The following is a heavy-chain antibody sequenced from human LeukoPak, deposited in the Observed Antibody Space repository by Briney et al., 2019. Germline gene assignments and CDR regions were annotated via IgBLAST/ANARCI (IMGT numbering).Heavy chain of an antibody. CDR2: IYYSGST. Sequence: MPSETLSLTCTVSGGSISSSSYYWGWIRQPPGKGLEWIGSIYYSGSTYYNPSLKSRVTISVDTSKNQFSLKLSSVTAADTAVYYCAREVDICSGGSCYSGYGDYYWYFDLWGRGTLVTVSS. CDR1: GGSISSSSYY. D-gene: IGHD2-15*01. V-gene: IGHV4-39*07. CDR3: AREVDICSGGSCYSGYGDYYWYFDL. J-gene: IGHJ2*01.